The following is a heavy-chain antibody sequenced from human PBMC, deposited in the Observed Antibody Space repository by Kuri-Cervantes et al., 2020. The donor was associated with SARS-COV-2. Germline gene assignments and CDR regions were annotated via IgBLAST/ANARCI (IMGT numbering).Heavy chain of an antibody. J-gene: IGHJ4*02. V-gene: IGHV4-39*01. CDR2: IYYSGST. Sequence: SETLSLTCTVSGGSISSGSYYWGWIRQPPGKGLEWIGSIYYSGSTYYNPSLNSRVTISVDTSKNQFSLKLRSVTAADTAVYYCARSWEDYYGPGSSPTFDYWGQGTLVTVSS. D-gene: IGHD3-10*01. CDR1: GGSISSGSYY. CDR3: ARSWEDYYGPGSSPTFDY.